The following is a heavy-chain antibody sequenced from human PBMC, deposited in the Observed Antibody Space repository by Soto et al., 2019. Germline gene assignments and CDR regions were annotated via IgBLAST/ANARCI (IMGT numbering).Heavy chain of an antibody. D-gene: IGHD6-25*01. J-gene: IGHJ3*02. Sequence: SETLSLTCAVSGGSISSSNWWSWVRQPPGKGLEWIGEIYHSGSTNYNPSLKSRVTISVDKSKNQFSLKLSSVTAADTAVYYCAKYSEAGIAAAGGAFDIWGQGTMVTVSS. CDR3: AKYSEAGIAAAGGAFDI. CDR2: IYHSGST. V-gene: IGHV4-4*02. CDR1: GGSISSSNW.